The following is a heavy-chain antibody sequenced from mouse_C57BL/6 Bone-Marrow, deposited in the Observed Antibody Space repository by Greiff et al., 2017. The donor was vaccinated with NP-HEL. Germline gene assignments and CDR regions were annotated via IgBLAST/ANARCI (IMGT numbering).Heavy chain of an antibody. V-gene: IGHV1-81*01. D-gene: IGHD1-1*01. CDR2: IYPRSGNT. CDR3: ANYYYVSSYWYFDV. Sequence: VQLQQSGAELARPGASVKLSCKASGYTFTSYGISWVKQRTGQGLEWIGEIYPRSGNTYYNEKFKGKATLTADKSSSTAYMELRSLTSEDSAVYFCANYYYVSSYWYFDVWGTGTTVTVSS. CDR1: GYTFTSYG. J-gene: IGHJ1*03.